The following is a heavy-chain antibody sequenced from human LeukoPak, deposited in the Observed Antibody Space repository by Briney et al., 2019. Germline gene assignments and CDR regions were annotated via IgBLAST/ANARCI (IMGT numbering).Heavy chain of an antibody. J-gene: IGHJ4*02. CDR2: IWSDGSNK. Sequence: GGSLRLSCAASGFTFSTYGMHWVRQAPGKGLEWVAFIWSDGSNKYYADSVKGRYTISRDNSKNTLYLQMNSLRAEDTAVYYCAKDGDSSSFDYWGQGTLVTVSS. D-gene: IGHD6-13*01. CDR3: AKDGDSSSFDY. CDR1: GFTFSTYG. V-gene: IGHV3-30*02.